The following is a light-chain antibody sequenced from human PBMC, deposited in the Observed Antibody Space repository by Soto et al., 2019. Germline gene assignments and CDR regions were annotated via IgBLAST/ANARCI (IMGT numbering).Light chain of an antibody. CDR2: GAS. V-gene: IGKV3-20*01. CDR3: QQYGSSALT. CDR1: QSVSSTY. J-gene: IGKJ4*01. Sequence: IVLTQSPGTLSLSPRERATLSCSASQSVSSTYLAWYQQKPGPAPRLLIYGASSRATGIPDRFSGGGSGTDLTLTISRLEHEDFAVYYCQQYGSSALTFGGGTKVEIK.